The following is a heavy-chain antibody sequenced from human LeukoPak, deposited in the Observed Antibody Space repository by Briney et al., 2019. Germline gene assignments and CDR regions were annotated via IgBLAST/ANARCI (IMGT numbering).Heavy chain of an antibody. CDR1: GFTFSSYA. D-gene: IGHD2-8*01. CDR3: ARDRPYCTNGVCYVFDY. CDR2: ISYDGSNK. J-gene: IGHJ4*02. V-gene: IGHV3-30-3*01. Sequence: GGSLRLSCAASGFTFSSYAMHWVRQAPGKGLEWVAVISYDGSNKYYADSVKGRFTISRDNSKNTLYLQMNSLRAEDTAVYYCARDRPYCTNGVCYVFDYWGQGTLVTVSS.